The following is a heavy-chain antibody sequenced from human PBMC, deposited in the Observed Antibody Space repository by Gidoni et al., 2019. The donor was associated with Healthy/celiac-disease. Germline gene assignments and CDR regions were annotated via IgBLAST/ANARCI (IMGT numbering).Heavy chain of an antibody. CDR2: ISYDGSNK. Sequence: QVQLVESGGGVVQPGRSLRLSCAASGFTFSSYGMHWVRQAPGKGLEWVAVISYDGSNKYYADSVKGRFTISRDNSKNTLYLQMNSLRAEDTAVYYCAKDRFGIAEGNWFDPWGQGTLVTVSS. J-gene: IGHJ5*02. V-gene: IGHV3-30*18. D-gene: IGHD6-13*01. CDR3: AKDRFGIAEGNWFDP. CDR1: GFTFSSYG.